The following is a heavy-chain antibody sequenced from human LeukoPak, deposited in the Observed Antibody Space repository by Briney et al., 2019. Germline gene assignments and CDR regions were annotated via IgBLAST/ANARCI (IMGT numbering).Heavy chain of an antibody. CDR3: ARGYCSGGSCYSLGSRDRLPLDP. Sequence: SETLSLTCAVYGGSFSGYYWSWIRQSPVKGLEWIGEIYHSGSTNYNPSLKSRAIISVDTSKQQFSLRLTSMTAADAAVYYCARGYCSGGSCYSLGSRDRLPLDPWGPGTLVSVSS. D-gene: IGHD2-15*01. CDR1: GGSFSGYY. V-gene: IGHV4-34*01. J-gene: IGHJ5*02. CDR2: IYHSGST.